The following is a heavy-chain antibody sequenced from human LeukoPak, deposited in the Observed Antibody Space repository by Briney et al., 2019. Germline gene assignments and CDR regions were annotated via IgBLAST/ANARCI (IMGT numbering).Heavy chain of an antibody. J-gene: IGHJ4*02. CDR1: GGSFSGYY. D-gene: IGHD6-13*01. CDR2: INHSGST. Sequence: SETLSLTCAVYGGSFSGYYWSWIRQPPGKGLEWIGEINHSGSTNYNPSLKSRVTISVDTSKNQFSLKLSSVTAADTAVYYCARGPAYGSLYYFDYWGQGTLVTVSS. CDR3: ARGPAYGSLYYFDY. V-gene: IGHV4-34*01.